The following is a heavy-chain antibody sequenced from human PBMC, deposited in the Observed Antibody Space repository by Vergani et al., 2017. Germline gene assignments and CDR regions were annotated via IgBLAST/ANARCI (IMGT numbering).Heavy chain of an antibody. D-gene: IGHD4-23*01. V-gene: IGHV4-59*01. J-gene: IGHJ3*02. CDR1: GGSISSYY. CDR2: IYYSGST. CDR3: AREGGHDYGGNRGNAFDI. Sequence: QLQLQESGPGLVKPSETLSLTCTVSGGSISSYYWSWIRQPPGKGLEWIGYIYYSGSTNYNPSLKSRVTISVDTSKNQFYLKLSSVTAADTAVYYCAREGGHDYGGNRGNAFDIWGQGTMVTVSS.